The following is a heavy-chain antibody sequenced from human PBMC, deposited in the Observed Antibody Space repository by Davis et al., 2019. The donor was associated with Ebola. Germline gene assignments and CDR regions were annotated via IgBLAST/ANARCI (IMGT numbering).Heavy chain of an antibody. J-gene: IGHJ4*02. CDR3: AREFGVITNFDF. Sequence: SLKTSCAASGFNFKAYGMHWVRKAPGKGLEWVAFINFDGSDKYYADSVKGRFTISRDNARNSLYLQMNSLRADDTAVYYCAREFGVITNFDFWGQGTLVTVSS. CDR1: GFNFKAYG. D-gene: IGHD3-3*01. CDR2: INFDGSDK. V-gene: IGHV3-33*01.